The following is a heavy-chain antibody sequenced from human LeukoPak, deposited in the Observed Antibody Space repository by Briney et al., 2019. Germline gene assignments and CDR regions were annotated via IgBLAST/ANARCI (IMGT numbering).Heavy chain of an antibody. CDR2: VRSDDVTT. CDR1: GFRFSSHA. Sequence: GGSLRLSCAASGFRFSSHAMSWVRQAPGKGLEWVSDVRSDDVTTTYADSVKGRFTISRDNAKKSLYLQMNSLRGEDTAVYYCARGGTYDIWGQGTRVTVSS. CDR3: ARGGTYDI. V-gene: IGHV3-23*01. J-gene: IGHJ3*02.